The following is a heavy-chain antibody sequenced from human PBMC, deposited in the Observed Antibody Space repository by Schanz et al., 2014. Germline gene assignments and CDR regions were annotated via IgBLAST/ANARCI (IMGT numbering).Heavy chain of an antibody. CDR1: GFTFSSYG. CDR3: AKDSTHIDIVLVPTAIDY. J-gene: IGHJ4*02. D-gene: IGHD2-2*01. Sequence: VQLVESGGGLVQPGGSLRLSCAASGFTFSSYGMHWVRRAPGKGLEWVAAMSYDGSIKYYGDSVKGRFTISRDNSKNTLYLHMNTLRSEDTAVYYCAKDSTHIDIVLVPTAIDYWGQGTLVTVSS. V-gene: IGHV3-30*18. CDR2: MSYDGSIK.